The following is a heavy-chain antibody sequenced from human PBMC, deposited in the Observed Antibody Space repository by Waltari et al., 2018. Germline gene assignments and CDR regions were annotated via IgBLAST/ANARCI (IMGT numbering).Heavy chain of an antibody. Sequence: QVQLVQSGGEVRRPGASVTVSCKATGYIFTRYGISWLRPAPGQGLEWMGWIRGYEDTTQFAQSFQGRVTMSTDTFTRTVYMDLRSLRSDDTAVYYWARDYYYGSGSSWSDVFDIWGQGTMVTVSS. CDR3: ARDYYYGSGSSWSDVFDI. CDR1: GYIFTRYG. J-gene: IGHJ3*02. CDR2: IRGYEDTT. V-gene: IGHV1-18*01. D-gene: IGHD3-10*01.